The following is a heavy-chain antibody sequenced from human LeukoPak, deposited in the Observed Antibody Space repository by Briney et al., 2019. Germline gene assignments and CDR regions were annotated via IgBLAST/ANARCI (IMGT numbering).Heavy chain of an antibody. J-gene: IGHJ4*02. CDR1: GYTFTSYG. D-gene: IGHD3-10*01. CDR2: ISAYNGNT. CDR3: ARVEARIWFGELWVDY. V-gene: IGHV1-18*01. Sequence: GASVKVSCKASGYTFTSYGISWVRQAPGQGLEWMGWISAYNGNTNYAQKLQGRVTMTTDTSTSTAYMELRSLRSDDTAVHYCARVEARIWFGELWVDYWGQGTLVTVSS.